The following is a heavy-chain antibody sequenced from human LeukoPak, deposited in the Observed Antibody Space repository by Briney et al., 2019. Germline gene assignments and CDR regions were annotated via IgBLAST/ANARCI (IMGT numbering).Heavy chain of an antibody. D-gene: IGHD6-19*01. Sequence: ASVKVSCKASGYTFTSYYIHWVRQAPGQGLEWMGRINPNNRDTIYAQKFQGRVTMTRDTSISTAYMELSRLRSDDTAVYYCARVSMVVAGLLDYWGQGTLLTVSS. CDR1: GYTFTSYY. CDR2: INPNNRDT. CDR3: ARVSMVVAGLLDY. J-gene: IGHJ4*02. V-gene: IGHV1-2*06.